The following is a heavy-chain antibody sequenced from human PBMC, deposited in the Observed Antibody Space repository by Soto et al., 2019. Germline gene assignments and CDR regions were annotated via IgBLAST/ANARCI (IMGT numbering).Heavy chain of an antibody. J-gene: IGHJ1*01. CDR2: ISYDGNNK. D-gene: IGHD6-13*01. CDR3: VRAPQYSTSQYYQH. V-gene: IGHV3-30-3*01. Sequence: PGGSLRLSCAASGFTFNSYAMHWVRQAPGKGLEWVAVISYDGNNKYYADSVKGRFTISRDNFKSTLYLQMNSLRAEDTAVFYCVRAPQYSTSQYYQHWGQGTLVTVSS. CDR1: GFTFNSYA.